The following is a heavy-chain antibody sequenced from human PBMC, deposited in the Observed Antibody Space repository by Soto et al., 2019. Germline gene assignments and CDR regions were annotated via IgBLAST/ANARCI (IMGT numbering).Heavy chain of an antibody. D-gene: IGHD3-3*01. J-gene: IGHJ6*02. Sequence: SETLSLTCAVYGGSFSGYYWSWIRQPPGKGLEWIGEINHSGSTNYNPSLKSRVTISVDTSKNQFSLKLSSVTAADTAVYYCARVDGWSGYYTFPRKDYYYYGMDVWGQGTTVTVSS. CDR2: INHSGST. V-gene: IGHV4-34*01. CDR1: GGSFSGYY. CDR3: ARVDGWSGYYTFPRKDYYYYGMDV.